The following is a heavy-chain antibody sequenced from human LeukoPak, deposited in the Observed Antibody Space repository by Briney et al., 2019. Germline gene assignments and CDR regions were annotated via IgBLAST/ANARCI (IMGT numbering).Heavy chain of an antibody. J-gene: IGHJ4*02. CDR2: IYATGGS. V-gene: IGHV4-61*02. D-gene: IGHD2-21*01. Sequence: SETLSLTCTVSGGSRMSGIYYWSWIRQPADKGLEWLGRIYATGGSNYNPSFKNRISISVDTSNNQFSLSLTSVTAADTAIYYCARDRGGAYTFDSWGQGALVTVSS. CDR3: ARDRGGAYTFDS. CDR1: GGSRMSGIYY.